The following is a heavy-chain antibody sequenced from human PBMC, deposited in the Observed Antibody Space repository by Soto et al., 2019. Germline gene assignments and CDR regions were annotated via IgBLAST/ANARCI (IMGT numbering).Heavy chain of an antibody. Sequence: SETLSLTCAVFGGSISSSNWWSWVRQPPGKGLEWIGEIYHSGSTNYNPSLKSRVTISVDKSKNQFSLKLSSVTAADTAVYYCARHRNSYGYYYYYGMDVWGQGTTVTVSS. CDR3: ARHRNSYGYYYYYGMDV. V-gene: IGHV4-4*02. J-gene: IGHJ6*02. D-gene: IGHD5-18*01. CDR1: GGSISSSNW. CDR2: IYHSGST.